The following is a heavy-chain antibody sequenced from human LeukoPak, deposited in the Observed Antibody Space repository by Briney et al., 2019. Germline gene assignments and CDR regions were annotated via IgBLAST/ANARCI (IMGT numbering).Heavy chain of an antibody. V-gene: IGHV3-66*01. CDR2: IYSGGST. D-gene: IGHD4-17*01. CDR1: GFTFSSYW. Sequence: GGSLRLSCAASGFTFSSYWMSWVRQAPGKGLEWVSVIYSGGSTYYADSVKGRFTISRDNSKNTLYLQMNSLRAEDTAVYYCATRKIDYGDYFFDYWGQGTLVTVSS. J-gene: IGHJ4*02. CDR3: ATRKIDYGDYFFDY.